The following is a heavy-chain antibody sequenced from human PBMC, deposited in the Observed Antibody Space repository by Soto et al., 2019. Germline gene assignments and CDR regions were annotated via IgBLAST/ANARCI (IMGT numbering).Heavy chain of an antibody. V-gene: IGHV3-23*01. CDR2: IRDSGDST. J-gene: IGHJ4*02. Sequence: GGSVRLSCAASGFTFSSYAMSWVRQAPGKGLEWVSAIRDSGDSTYYADFVRGRFTISRDNSKNTLYMQMNSLRAEDTAVYYCAKDPWGQQLEPPDYWGQGTLVTVSS. D-gene: IGHD6-13*01. CDR3: AKDPWGQQLEPPDY. CDR1: GFTFSSYA.